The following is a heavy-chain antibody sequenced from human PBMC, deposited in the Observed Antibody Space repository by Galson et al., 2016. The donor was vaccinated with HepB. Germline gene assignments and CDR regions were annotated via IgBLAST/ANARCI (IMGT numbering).Heavy chain of an antibody. D-gene: IGHD3-9*01. CDR3: ARGDDILTGTYYFDY. Sequence: ETLSLTCTVSGGSISSYYWNWIRQPPGEGLEWIGYIYYSGSTNYNPSLKSRVTISVDTSKNQFSLKLSSVTAADTAVYYCARGDDILTGTYYFDYWGQGTLVTVSS. CDR2: IYYSGST. V-gene: IGHV4-59*08. CDR1: GGSISSYY. J-gene: IGHJ4*02.